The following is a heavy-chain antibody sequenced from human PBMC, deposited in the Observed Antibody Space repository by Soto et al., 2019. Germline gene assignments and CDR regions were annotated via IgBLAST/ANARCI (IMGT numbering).Heavy chain of an antibody. J-gene: IGHJ1*01. D-gene: IGHD6-19*01. Sequence: QVQLQESGPGLVKPSETLSLTCTVSGGSISSYYWSWIRQPPGKGLEWIGYIYYSGSTNYNPSLQSRVTISVDTSKNQFSLKLSSVTAADTAVYYCAREGDSSSGWFQHWGQGTLVTVSS. CDR2: IYYSGST. V-gene: IGHV4-59*01. CDR1: GGSISSYY. CDR3: AREGDSSSGWFQH.